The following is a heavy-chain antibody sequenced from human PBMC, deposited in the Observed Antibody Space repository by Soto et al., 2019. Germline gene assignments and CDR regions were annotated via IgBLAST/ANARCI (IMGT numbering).Heavy chain of an antibody. V-gene: IGHV1-69*08. CDR1: GGTFSRYS. D-gene: IGHD2-2*01. CDR2: IIPVFGIA. Sequence: QVQLVQSGAEVKKPGSSVKVSCKASGGTFSRYSFTWVRQAPGHGLEWMGRIIPVFGIASYAQKFQGRVTSTEDKSQSAAYMERRIRRSDDTAVYYCAREDRDRETGEVPAAIDGMDVWGQGTTVTVSS. CDR3: AREDRDRETGEVPAAIDGMDV. J-gene: IGHJ6*02.